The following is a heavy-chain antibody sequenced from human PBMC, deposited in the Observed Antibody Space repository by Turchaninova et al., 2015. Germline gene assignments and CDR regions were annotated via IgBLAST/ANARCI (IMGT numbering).Heavy chain of an antibody. CDR2: LNFSWST. V-gene: IGHV4-39*01. Sequence: ESGPGLVKPSETLSLTCTVSGASISSGGYYWGWIRQSPRKGLEWLGSLNFSWSTFYNPSLKSVVSLSGDNSKNQVSLKMNSVTAADTAVYYCARHFLVVVINVGDWYFDLWGRGTLVNVSS. CDR1: GASISSGGYY. D-gene: IGHD2-21*01. CDR3: ARHFLVVVINVGDWYFDL. J-gene: IGHJ2*01.